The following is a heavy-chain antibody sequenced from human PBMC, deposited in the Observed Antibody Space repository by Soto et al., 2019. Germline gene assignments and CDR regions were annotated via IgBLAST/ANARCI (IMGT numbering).Heavy chain of an antibody. CDR2: IYYSGST. V-gene: IGHV4-31*03. D-gene: IGHD3-10*01. CDR3: ARFPDYYGSGSYYNTHWFDP. Sequence: SSETLSLTCTVSGGSISSGGYYWSWIRQHPGKGLEWIGYIYYSGSTYYNPSLKSRVTISVDTSKNQFSLKLSSVTAADTAVYYCARFPDYYGSGSYYNTHWFDPWGQGTLVTVSS. J-gene: IGHJ5*02. CDR1: GGSISSGGYY.